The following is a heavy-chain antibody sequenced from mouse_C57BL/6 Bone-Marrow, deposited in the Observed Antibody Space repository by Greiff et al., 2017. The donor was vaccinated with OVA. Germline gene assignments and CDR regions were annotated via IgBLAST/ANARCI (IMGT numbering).Heavy chain of an antibody. Sequence: QVQLQQSGAELARPGASVKMSCKASGYTFTSYTMHWVKQRPGQGLEWIGYINPSSGYTKYNQKFKDKATLTADKSSSTAYMQLSSLTSEDSAVYYCARSNSYGYDGGAYWGQGTLVTVSA. CDR2: INPSSGYT. J-gene: IGHJ3*01. V-gene: IGHV1-4*01. D-gene: IGHD2-2*01. CDR1: GYTFTSYT. CDR3: ARSNSYGYDGGAY.